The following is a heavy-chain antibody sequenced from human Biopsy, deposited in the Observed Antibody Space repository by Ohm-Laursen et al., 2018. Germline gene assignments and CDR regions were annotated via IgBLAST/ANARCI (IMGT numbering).Heavy chain of an antibody. CDR3: VKDTNWNYVWDRPGATKGMDV. Sequence: SLRLSCAASGFTFQDHAVHWVRQAPGKGLEWVAGIDWNSRNINYGDSVKGRFSVSRDNAKNSLYLQMNSLRGEDTALYYCVKDTNWNYVWDRPGATKGMDVWGQGTTVTVSS. J-gene: IGHJ6*02. CDR1: GFTFQDHA. D-gene: IGHD1-7*01. V-gene: IGHV3-9*01. CDR2: IDWNSRNI.